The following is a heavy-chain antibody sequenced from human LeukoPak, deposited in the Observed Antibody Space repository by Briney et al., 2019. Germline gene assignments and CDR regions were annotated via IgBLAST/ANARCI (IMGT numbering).Heavy chain of an antibody. CDR1: GFTFSDYY. Sequence: GGSLRLSCAASGFTFSDYYMTWIRQSPGKGLEWVSYISTSGSPIYNADSVKGRFTISRDNAKISLYLQMNSLRAEDTAVYYCARGDGHFDYWGQGTLVTVSS. J-gene: IGHJ4*02. V-gene: IGHV3-11*04. CDR3: ARGDGHFDY. CDR2: ISTSGSPI.